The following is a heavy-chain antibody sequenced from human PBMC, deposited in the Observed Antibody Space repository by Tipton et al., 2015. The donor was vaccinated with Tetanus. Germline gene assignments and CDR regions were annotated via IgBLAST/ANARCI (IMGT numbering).Heavy chain of an antibody. D-gene: IGHD3-22*01. CDR3: ARDRGDYIYYGMDV. CDR2: IDPNSGGT. Sequence: QVQLVQSGAEVKKPGASVKVSCKASGYTFTGYYIYWVRQAPGQGLEWMGWIDPNSGGTVYAQKLQGRVPMTRDTSISTAYMELRSLRSDDTAVYYCARDRGDYIYYGMDVWGPGTTVTVS. CDR1: GYTFTGYY. V-gene: IGHV1-2*02. J-gene: IGHJ6*02.